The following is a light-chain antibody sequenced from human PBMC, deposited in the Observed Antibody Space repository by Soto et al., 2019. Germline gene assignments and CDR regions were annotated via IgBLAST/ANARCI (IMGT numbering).Light chain of an antibody. Sequence: DIQMTQSPPPLSASVGDRVTITCRGSQSIANWLAWYQHKPGKAPRLLIYEASSLESGVPSRFSGSGSGTEFTLTINSLQPEDFAFYYCQQYENYWTFCQGTKVDIK. CDR1: QSIANW. CDR3: QQYENYWT. V-gene: IGKV1-5*01. J-gene: IGKJ1*01. CDR2: EAS.